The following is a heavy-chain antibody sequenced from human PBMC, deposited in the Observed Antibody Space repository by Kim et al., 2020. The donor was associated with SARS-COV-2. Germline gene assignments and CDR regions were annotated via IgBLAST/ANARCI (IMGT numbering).Heavy chain of an antibody. V-gene: IGHV3-23*01. J-gene: IGHJ6*03. Sequence: DSVKGRFTISRDNSKNTLYLQMNSLRAEDTAVYYCAKVGGPYYYYYYMDVWGKGTTVTVSS. CDR3: AKVGGPYYYYYYMDV. D-gene: IGHD2-15*01.